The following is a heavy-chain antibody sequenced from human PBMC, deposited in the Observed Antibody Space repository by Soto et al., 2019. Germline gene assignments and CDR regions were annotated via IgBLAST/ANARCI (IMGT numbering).Heavy chain of an antibody. J-gene: IGHJ5*02. CDR2: IYHSGST. CDR3: DRTQLRNWFDP. Sequence: SETLSLTCAVSSGSISSGGYSWSWIRQPPGKGLEWIGYIYHSGSTYYNPSLKSRVTISVDRSKNQFSLKLSSVTAADTAVYYCDRTQLRNWFDPWGQGTLVTVSS. V-gene: IGHV4-30-2*01. CDR1: SGSISSGGYS. D-gene: IGHD4-17*01.